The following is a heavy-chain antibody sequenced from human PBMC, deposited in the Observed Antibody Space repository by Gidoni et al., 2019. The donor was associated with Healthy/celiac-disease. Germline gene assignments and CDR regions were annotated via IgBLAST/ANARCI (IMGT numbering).Heavy chain of an antibody. J-gene: IGHJ6*02. Sequence: QVQLVESGGGVVQPGRSLRLSCAASGFTFSSYGMHWVRQAPGKGLEWVAVIWYDGSNKYYADSVKGRFTISRDNSKNTLYLQMNSLRAEDTAVYYCARDQVATIIPPYYGMDVWGQGTTVTVSS. D-gene: IGHD5-12*01. V-gene: IGHV3-33*01. CDR1: GFTFSSYG. CDR2: IWYDGSNK. CDR3: ARDQVATIIPPYYGMDV.